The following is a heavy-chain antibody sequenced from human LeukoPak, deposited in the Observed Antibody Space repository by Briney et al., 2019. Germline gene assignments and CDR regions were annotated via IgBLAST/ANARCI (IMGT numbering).Heavy chain of an antibody. V-gene: IGHV4-39*01. D-gene: IGHD6-6*01. CDR2: ISYSGST. Sequence: PSETLSLTCTVSGGSISSSDFNWGWIRQPPGKGLEWIGVISYSGSTYYNPSLKSRVTISVDTSKSHFSLKLSSVTAADTAIYYCARQISLLVPSYYFDYWGQGTLVTVSS. J-gene: IGHJ4*02. CDR3: ARQISLLVPSYYFDY. CDR1: GGSISSSDFN.